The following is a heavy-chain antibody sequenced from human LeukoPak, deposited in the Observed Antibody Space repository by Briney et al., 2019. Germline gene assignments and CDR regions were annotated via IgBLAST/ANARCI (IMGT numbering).Heavy chain of an antibody. CDR1: GFTFDDYA. D-gene: IGHD5-24*01. V-gene: IGHV3-21*01. J-gene: IGHJ4*02. Sequence: GGSLRLSCVASGFTFDDYAMNWVRQAPGKGLEWVSSISSSSSYIYYAGSVKGRFTISRHNAKNSLYLEMNSLRAEDTAVYYCARPRGNVEMATIPFDYWGQGTLVTVSS. CDR2: ISSSSSYI. CDR3: ARPRGNVEMATIPFDY.